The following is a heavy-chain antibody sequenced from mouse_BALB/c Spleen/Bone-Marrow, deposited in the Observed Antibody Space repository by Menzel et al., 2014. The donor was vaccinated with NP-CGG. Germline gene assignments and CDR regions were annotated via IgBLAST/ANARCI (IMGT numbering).Heavy chain of an antibody. CDR3: ARDSDWSAY. Sequence: DVHLVESGGGLVQPGGSLRLSCATSGFTFTDNYMTWVRQPPGKALEWLGFIRNKANGYTTEYSASVKGRSTVSRDNSQSILYLQMNTLRAEDSATYYCARDSDWSAYWGQGTLVTVPA. V-gene: IGHV7-3*02. CDR2: IRNKANGYTT. CDR1: GFTFTDNY. J-gene: IGHJ3*01.